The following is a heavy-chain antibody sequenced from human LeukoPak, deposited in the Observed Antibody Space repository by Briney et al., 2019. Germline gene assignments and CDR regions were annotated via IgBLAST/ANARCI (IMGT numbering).Heavy chain of an antibody. D-gene: IGHD3-10*01. CDR2: INHGGIT. CDR3: ARRGRLYGSGSNFDY. CDR1: GGSFSDYY. J-gene: IGHJ4*02. V-gene: IGHV4-34*01. Sequence: SETLSLTCAVYGGSFSDYYWSLIRQPPGKGLEWIGEINHGGITNYNASLKSRVTISVDRSKNQFSLRLGSVTAADTAVYYCARRGRLYGSGSNFDYWGQGTLVTVSS.